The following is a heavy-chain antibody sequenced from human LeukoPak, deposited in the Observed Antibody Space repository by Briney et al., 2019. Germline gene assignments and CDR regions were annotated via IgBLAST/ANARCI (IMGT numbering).Heavy chain of an antibody. CDR3: ARDDIVVVVAATDAGTVFDY. J-gene: IGHJ4*02. CDR2: ISAYNGNT. Sequence: GASVKVSCKASGYTFTSYGISWVRQAPGQGLEWMGWISAYNGNTNYAQKLQGRVTMTTDTSTSTAYMELRSLRSDDTAVYYCARDDIVVVVAATDAGTVFDYWGQGTLVTVSS. D-gene: IGHD2-15*01. V-gene: IGHV1-18*01. CDR1: GYTFTSYG.